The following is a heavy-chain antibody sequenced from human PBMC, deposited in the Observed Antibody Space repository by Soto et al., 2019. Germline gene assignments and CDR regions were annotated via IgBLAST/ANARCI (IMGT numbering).Heavy chain of an antibody. D-gene: IGHD3-22*01. Sequence: GGSLRVSCAASGFTFSSYWMSWVRQAPGKGLEWVANIKQDGSEKYYVDSVKGRFTISRDNAKNSLYLQMNSLRAEDTAVYYCACFWWYGGSGYEIAYCAQGTLVPVSS. J-gene: IGHJ4*02. CDR2: IKQDGSEK. V-gene: IGHV3-7*01. CDR1: GFTFSSYW. CDR3: ACFWWYGGSGYEIAY.